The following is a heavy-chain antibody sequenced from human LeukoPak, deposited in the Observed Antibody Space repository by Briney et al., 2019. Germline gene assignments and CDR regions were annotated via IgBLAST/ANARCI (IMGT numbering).Heavy chain of an antibody. J-gene: IGHJ5*02. D-gene: IGHD3-3*01. CDR3: ARHVITIFGVVSMLGFDP. CDR2: INHSGST. Sequence: PSETLSLTCAVYGGSFSGYYWSWIRQPPGKGLEWTGEINHSGSTNYNPSLKSRVTISVDTSKNQFSLKLSSVTAADTAVYYCARHVITIFGVVSMLGFDPWGQGTLVTVSS. CDR1: GGSFSGYY. V-gene: IGHV4-34*01.